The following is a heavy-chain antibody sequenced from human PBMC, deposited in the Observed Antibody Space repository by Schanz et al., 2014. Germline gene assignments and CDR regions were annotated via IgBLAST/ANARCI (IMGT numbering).Heavy chain of an antibody. CDR2: IIPILDKT. D-gene: IGHD3-9*01. Sequence: QVQLVQSGAEVKKPGSSVKVSCTASGGTFRSSTLTWVRQAPGQGLEWMGRIIPILDKTNYAQKFQGRVTMTADKSTSTVYMEVSGLRSEDTAVYYCAKVDRTRYYAMDVWGQGTTVTVSS. CDR3: AKVDRTRYYAMDV. CDR1: GGTFRSST. J-gene: IGHJ6*02. V-gene: IGHV1-69*08.